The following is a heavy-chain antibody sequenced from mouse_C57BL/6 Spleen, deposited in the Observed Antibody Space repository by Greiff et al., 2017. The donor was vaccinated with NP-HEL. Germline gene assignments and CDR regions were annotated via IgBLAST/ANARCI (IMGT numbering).Heavy chain of an antibody. V-gene: IGHV10-3*01. CDR1: GFTFNTSA. J-gene: IGHJ4*01. CDR2: IRSQRSNYAT. D-gene: IGHD3-1*01. CDR3: VRDRDYYGMDY. Sequence: EVQGVESGGGLVQPTGSLKLSCAASGFTFNTSAMHWVRPAPGKGLEWVARIRSQRSNYATYSADSVQDRFPISRDDSQSMLYLQMNNLKTEDTAMYYCVRDRDYYGMDYWGQGTSVTVSS.